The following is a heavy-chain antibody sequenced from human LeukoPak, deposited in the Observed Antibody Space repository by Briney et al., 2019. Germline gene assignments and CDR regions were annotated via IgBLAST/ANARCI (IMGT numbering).Heavy chain of an antibody. CDR2: IYHSGST. V-gene: IGHV4-38-2*01. CDR3: ARLSGAPVRHPIYHFDY. CDR1: GYSISSGYY. J-gene: IGHJ4*02. Sequence: PSETLSLTCAVSGYSISSGYYWGCIRQSPGKGLEWIGNIYHSGSTYKNPSLKSRVTISLDTSKNQFSLKLSSVTAADTAMYYCARLSGAPVRHPIYHFDYWGQGTLVAVSS. D-gene: IGHD2-2*02.